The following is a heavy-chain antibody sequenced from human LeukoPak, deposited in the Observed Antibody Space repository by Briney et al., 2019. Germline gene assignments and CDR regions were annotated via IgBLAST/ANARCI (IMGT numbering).Heavy chain of an antibody. CDR2: IYHSGST. Sequence: KASETLSLTCTVSGGSISSGGYYWSWIRQPPGKGLEWIGYIYHSGSTYYNPSLKSRVTISVDRSKNQFSLKLSSVTAADTAVYYCARRDKVEQLYYYDSSGYYPGAFDIWGQGTMVTVSS. V-gene: IGHV4-30-2*01. D-gene: IGHD3-22*01. CDR3: ARRDKVEQLYYYDSSGYYPGAFDI. J-gene: IGHJ3*02. CDR1: GGSISSGGYY.